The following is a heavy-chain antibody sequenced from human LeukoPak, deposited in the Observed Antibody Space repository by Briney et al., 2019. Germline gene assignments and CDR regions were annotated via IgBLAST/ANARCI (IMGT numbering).Heavy chain of an antibody. V-gene: IGHV3-53*05. CDR2: IYSGGGT. D-gene: IGHD5-18*01. CDR3: AKERNPYTAMVTYFDY. Sequence: PGGSLRLSCAASGFTVSSNYMTWVRQAPGKGLEWVSVIYSGGGTYYADSVKGRFTISRDNSKNTLYLQMNSLRAEDTAVYYCAKERNPYTAMVTYFDYWGQGTLVTVSS. CDR1: GFTVSSNY. J-gene: IGHJ4*02.